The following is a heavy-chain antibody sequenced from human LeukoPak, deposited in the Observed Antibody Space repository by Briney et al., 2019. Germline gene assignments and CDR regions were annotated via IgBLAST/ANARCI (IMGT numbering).Heavy chain of an antibody. Sequence: SETLSLTCTVSGGSVSSGSYYWSWIRQPPGKGLEWIGYIYYSGSTNYNPSLKSRVTISVDTSKNQFSLKLNSVTAAGTAVYYCASTPYYDSSGYPDVWGQGTTVTVSS. CDR1: GGSVSSGSYY. CDR3: ASTPYYDSSGYPDV. D-gene: IGHD3-22*01. CDR2: IYYSGST. J-gene: IGHJ6*02. V-gene: IGHV4-61*01.